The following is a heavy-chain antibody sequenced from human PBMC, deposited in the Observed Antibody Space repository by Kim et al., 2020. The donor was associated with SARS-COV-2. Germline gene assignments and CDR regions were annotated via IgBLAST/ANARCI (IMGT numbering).Heavy chain of an antibody. J-gene: IGHJ5*02. CDR3: ARDYSAERKFDP. D-gene: IGHD5-18*01. CDR2: INKDGSET. CDR1: GFTFSRHS. V-gene: IGHV3-74*01. Sequence: GGSLRLSCVASGFTFSRHSMQWVRQAPGKGLAWVSHINKDGSETRYADSVKGRFTASRDNAKNTLYLQMNSLRVEDTAVYYCARDYSAERKFDPSGQGTLVTDSS.